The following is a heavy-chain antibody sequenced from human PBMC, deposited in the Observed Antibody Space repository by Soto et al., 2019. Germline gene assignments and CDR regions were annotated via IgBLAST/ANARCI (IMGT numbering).Heavy chain of an antibody. V-gene: IGHV3-53*01. CDR1: GCSVSATS. D-gene: IGHD5-18*01. Sequence: PGGSLRLACVVSGCSVSATSTLWVRQATGKGLEWVSLMHRGGSTDNADSMKGRFTTSRDNSKNTLYLHMNGLRVEDTAVYYCARVNTTLVDHFDFWGQGTLVTVSS. CDR3: ARVNTTLVDHFDF. CDR2: MHRGGST. J-gene: IGHJ4*02.